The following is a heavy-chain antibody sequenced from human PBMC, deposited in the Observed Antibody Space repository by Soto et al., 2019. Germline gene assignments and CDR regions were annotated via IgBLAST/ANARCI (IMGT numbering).Heavy chain of an antibody. V-gene: IGHV4-39*01. D-gene: IGHD2-8*01. Sequence: SSETLSLTCTVSGDSLRSSYHYWGWIRQLPGKGLEWIGSIYYTGNTYYNPSLKSRVRISVDMATNEISLRMRAGSVADTAVYYCVRVEMYAGEFPPNFDRWGQGALVTVSS. CDR1: GDSLRSSYHY. J-gene: IGHJ4*02. CDR2: IYYTGNT. CDR3: VRVEMYAGEFPPNFDR.